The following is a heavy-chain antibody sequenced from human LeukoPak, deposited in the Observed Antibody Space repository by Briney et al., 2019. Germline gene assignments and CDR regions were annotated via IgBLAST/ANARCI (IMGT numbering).Heavy chain of an antibody. CDR2: INHSGST. V-gene: IGHV4-34*01. CDR3: ARGLHYDFWSGYYTRRENWFDP. J-gene: IGHJ5*02. CDR1: GGSISSYY. Sequence: PSETLSLTCTVSGGSISSYYWSWIRQPPGKGLEWIGEINHSGSTNYNPSLKSRVTISVDTSKNQFSLKLSSVTAADTAVYYCARGLHYDFWSGYYTRRENWFDPWGQGTLVTVSS. D-gene: IGHD3-3*01.